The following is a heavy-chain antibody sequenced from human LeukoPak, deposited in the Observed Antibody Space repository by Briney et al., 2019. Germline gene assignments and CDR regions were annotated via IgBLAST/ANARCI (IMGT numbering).Heavy chain of an antibody. V-gene: IGHV3-21*01. CDR2: ISYSGTYI. D-gene: IGHD3-22*01. Sequence: GGSLRLSCAASGFTFSDYDMTWVRQTPGKGLEWVASISYSGTYIYYADSVKGRSTVSRDNANKSLYLQMNSLGAEDTAVYYCARDRDTVGRYYKTPWFDPRGQGTLVTVSS. J-gene: IGHJ5*02. CDR3: ARDRDTVGRYYKTPWFDP. CDR1: GFTFSDYD.